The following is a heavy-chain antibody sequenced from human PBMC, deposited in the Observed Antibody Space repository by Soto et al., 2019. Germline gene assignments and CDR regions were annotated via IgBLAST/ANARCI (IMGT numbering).Heavy chain of an antibody. Sequence: SETLSLTCTVSGGSISSYYWSWIRQPPGKGLEWIGYIYYSGSTTYNPSLKSRVTISVDTSKNQFSLKQSSVTAADTAVYYWARGLYYDILTGHLTGYNWFDPWGQGTLVTVSS. CDR1: GGSISSYY. CDR3: ARGLYYDILTGHLTGYNWFDP. V-gene: IGHV4-59*01. CDR2: IYYSGST. J-gene: IGHJ5*02. D-gene: IGHD3-9*01.